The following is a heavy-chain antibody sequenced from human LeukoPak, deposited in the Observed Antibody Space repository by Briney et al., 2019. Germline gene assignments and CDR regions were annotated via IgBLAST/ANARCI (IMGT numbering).Heavy chain of an antibody. V-gene: IGHV1-46*01. CDR1: GYTFSDFY. Sequence: ASVEVSCKASGYTFSDFYVHWVRQAPGQGLEWMGIIKVSGGRTEYAQKFQGRVTMTRDMSTSTVYMELNNLRSEDTAVYYCAREPPESYYFDYWGQGTLVTVSS. J-gene: IGHJ4*02. CDR2: IKVSGGRT. CDR3: AREPPESYYFDY.